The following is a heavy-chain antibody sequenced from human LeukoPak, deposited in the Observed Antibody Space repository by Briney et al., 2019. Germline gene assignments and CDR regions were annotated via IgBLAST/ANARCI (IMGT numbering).Heavy chain of an antibody. CDR1: GFTFSSYA. V-gene: IGHV3-23*01. D-gene: IGHD2-2*02. CDR2: ISGSGGST. J-gene: IGHJ6*03. Sequence: GGSLRLSCAASGFTFSSYAMSWVRQAPGKGLEWVSAISGSGGSTYYADSVKGRFTISRDNSKNTLYLQMNSLRAEDTAVYYCAKYGDCSSTSCYKEIGYYYYMDVWGKGTTVTVSS. CDR3: AKYGDCSSTSCYKEIGYYYYMDV.